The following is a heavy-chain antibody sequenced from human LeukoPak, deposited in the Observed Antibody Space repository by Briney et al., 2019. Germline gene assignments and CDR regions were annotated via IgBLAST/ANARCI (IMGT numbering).Heavy chain of an antibody. CDR1: GYTFTSYA. CDR2: INTNTGNP. CDR3: ARGSLTVTTREDY. J-gene: IGHJ4*02. D-gene: IGHD4-17*01. Sequence: VASVKVSCKASGYTFTSYAMNWVRQAPGQGLEWMGWINTNTGNPTYVQGFTGRFVFSLDTSVSTAYLQISSLKAEDTAVYYCARGSLTVTTREDYWGQGTLVTVSS. V-gene: IGHV7-4-1*02.